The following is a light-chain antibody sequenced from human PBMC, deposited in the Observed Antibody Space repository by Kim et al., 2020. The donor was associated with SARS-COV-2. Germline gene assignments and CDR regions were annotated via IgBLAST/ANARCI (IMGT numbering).Light chain of an antibody. CDR3: QQYNSYPRT. Sequence: GGRVTIACRASQSISSWLAWLQQKQGKALKLLIYKAASFESGVPSRFSGSGSVTEFTLTISRLQPDDFATYYCQQYNSYPRTCGQGTKLDIK. CDR2: KAA. CDR1: QSISSW. J-gene: IGKJ1*01. V-gene: IGKV1-5*03.